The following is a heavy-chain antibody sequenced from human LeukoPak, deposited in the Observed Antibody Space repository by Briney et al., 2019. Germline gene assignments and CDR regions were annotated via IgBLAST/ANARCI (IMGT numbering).Heavy chain of an antibody. CDR2: INWNGGST. D-gene: IGHD6-19*01. V-gene: IGHV3-20*04. J-gene: IGHJ4*02. CDR1: GFTFDDYG. Sequence: GGSLRLSCAASGFTFDDYGMSWVRHAPGKGLERGSGINWNGGSTVYADSVKGRFTISRDNAKNSLYLQMNSLRAEDTALYYCASANTYSSGRDYWGQGTLVTVSS. CDR3: ASANTYSSGRDY.